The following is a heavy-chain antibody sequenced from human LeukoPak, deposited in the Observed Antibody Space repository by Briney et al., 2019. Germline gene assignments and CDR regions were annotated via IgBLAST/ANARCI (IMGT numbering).Heavy chain of an antibody. J-gene: IGHJ4*02. V-gene: IGHV1-2*02. CDR3: ARDRLRFLEWLSDLHFDY. CDR2: INPNSGGT. D-gene: IGHD3-3*01. CDR1: GYTFTGYY. Sequence: ASVKVSCKASGYTFTGYYMHWVRQAPGQGLEWMGWINPNSGGTNYAQKFQGRVTMTRDTSISTAYMGLSRLRSDDTAVYYCARDRLRFLEWLSDLHFDYWGQGTLVTVSS.